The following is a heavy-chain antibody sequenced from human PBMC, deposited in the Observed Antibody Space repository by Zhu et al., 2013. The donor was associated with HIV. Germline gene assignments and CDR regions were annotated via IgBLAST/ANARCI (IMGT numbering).Heavy chain of an antibody. CDR2: ISTENGNT. CDR1: GYTFTSYG. D-gene: IGHD6-19*01. J-gene: IGHJ4*02. V-gene: IGHV1-18*01. CDR3: ARDRTSSLRQHMAVAGRFDY. Sequence: QVQLVQSGGEVKKPGASVKVSCKASGYTFTSYGISWVRQAPGQGLEWMGWISTENGNTKYAQQLQGRVTMTTDTSTSTAYMDLRSLRSDDTAVYYCARDRTSSLRQHMAVAGRFDYWGQGTLVTVSS.